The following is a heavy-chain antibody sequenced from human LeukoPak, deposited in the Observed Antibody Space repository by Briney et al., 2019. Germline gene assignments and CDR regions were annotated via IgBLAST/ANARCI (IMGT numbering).Heavy chain of an antibody. CDR1: VYTFTSYD. D-gene: IGHD3-22*01. Sequence: ASVKDSCKASVYTFTSYDINWVRQAPGQGLEWMGWISAYNGNTNYAQKLQGRVTMTTDTSTSTAYMELRSLRSDDTAVYYCAREVTMTRSFDYWGQGTLVTVSS. CDR2: ISAYNGNT. J-gene: IGHJ4*02. CDR3: AREVTMTRSFDY. V-gene: IGHV1-18*01.